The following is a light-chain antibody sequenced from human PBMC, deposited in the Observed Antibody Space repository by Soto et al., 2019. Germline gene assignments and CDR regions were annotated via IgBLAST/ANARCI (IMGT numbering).Light chain of an antibody. Sequence: QSALTQPASLSGSPGQSITISCTGTSSDVGDYNYVSWYQQHPGKAPKLMIYDVSNRPSGVSNRFSGSKSGNTASLTISGLQAEDEADYFCSSYPSAGTDVFGTATKLTVL. J-gene: IGLJ1*01. V-gene: IGLV2-14*03. CDR1: SSDVGDYNY. CDR3: SSYPSAGTDV. CDR2: DVS.